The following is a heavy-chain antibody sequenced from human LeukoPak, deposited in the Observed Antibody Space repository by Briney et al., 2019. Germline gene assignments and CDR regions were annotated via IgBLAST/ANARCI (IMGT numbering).Heavy chain of an antibody. CDR1: GFTFSSHG. CDR3: ARDRGSSWYGPMDY. Sequence: PGGSLRLFYAASGFTFSSHGMHWVRQAPGKGLEWVVVIWSDGSNTYYADSVKGRFTISRDNSKNTLFLEMNSLRAEDTAVYYCARDRGSSWYGPMDYWGQGSLVTVSS. V-gene: IGHV3-33*01. D-gene: IGHD6-13*01. CDR2: IWSDGSNT. J-gene: IGHJ4*02.